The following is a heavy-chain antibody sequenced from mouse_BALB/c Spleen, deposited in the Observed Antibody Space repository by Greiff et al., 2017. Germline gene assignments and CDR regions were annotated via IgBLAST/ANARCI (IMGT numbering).Heavy chain of an antibody. CDR3: TRGVYYGSSFPNWYFDV. CDR2: IYPSDSYT. CDR1: GYTFTSYW. J-gene: IGHJ1*01. D-gene: IGHD1-1*01. Sequence: QVQLQQPGAELVRPGASVKLSCKASGYTFTSYWINWVKQRPGQGLEWIGNIYPSDSYTNYNQKFKDKATLTVDKSSSTAYMQLSSPTSEDSAVYYCTRGVYYGSSFPNWYFDVWGAGTTVTVSS. V-gene: IGHV1-69*02.